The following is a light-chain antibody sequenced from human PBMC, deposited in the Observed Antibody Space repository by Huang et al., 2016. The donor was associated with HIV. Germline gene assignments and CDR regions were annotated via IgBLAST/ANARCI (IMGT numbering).Light chain of an antibody. CDR1: QDISNY. Sequence: DIQMTQSPSSLSAYIGDRVTITCQVSQDISNYLNWYQQKPGKAPKLLIYDASNLETGVPSRFTGGGSGTDFAFTISSLQPEDIATYYCQQYDSIPPTFGGGTKVEIK. V-gene: IGKV1-33*01. CDR3: QQYDSIPPT. CDR2: DAS. J-gene: IGKJ4*01.